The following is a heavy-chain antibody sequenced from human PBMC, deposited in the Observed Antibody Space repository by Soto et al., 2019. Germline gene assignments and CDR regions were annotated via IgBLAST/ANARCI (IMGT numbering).Heavy chain of an antibody. CDR2: ISSGGDTV. V-gene: IGHV3-48*03. CDR3: VRYCSSTLCNGVATRTFDY. Sequence: EVQLVESGGALVHPGGSLRLSCAASRFTFSTYEMHWLRQAPGKGLEWVSYISSGGDTVHYADSVKGRFTISRDNTRNSLYLPMNSLRDEDTALYYCVRYCSSTLCNGVATRTFDYWGQGTLVTVSS. CDR1: RFTFSTYE. J-gene: IGHJ4*02. D-gene: IGHD2-2*01.